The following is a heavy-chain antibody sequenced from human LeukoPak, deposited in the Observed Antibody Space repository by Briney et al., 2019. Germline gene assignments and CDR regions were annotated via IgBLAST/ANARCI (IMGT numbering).Heavy chain of an antibody. Sequence: PSETLSLTCAVYGGSFSGYYWSWIRQPPGKGLEWIGEINHSGSTNYNPSLKSRVTISVDTSKNQFSLKLSSVTAADTAVYYCARRKQWLAPDYWGQGTLVTVSS. CDR1: GGSFSGYY. V-gene: IGHV4-34*01. J-gene: IGHJ4*02. CDR3: ARRKQWLAPDY. CDR2: INHSGST. D-gene: IGHD6-19*01.